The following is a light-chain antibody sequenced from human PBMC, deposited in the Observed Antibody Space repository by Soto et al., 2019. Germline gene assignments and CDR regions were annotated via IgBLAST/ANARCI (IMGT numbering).Light chain of an antibody. CDR3: QHRRDSPPG. CDR2: DTS. Sequence: EIVLKQSPATLSLSPGETATLSCRASPGVGRYLAWYQQKVGQSPRLIIYDTSNRATGVPPRFSGSGYGTDFTLTITSLQPEDYALYFCQHRRDSPPGFGPGTRVEIK. CDR1: PGVGRY. J-gene: IGKJ3*01. V-gene: IGKV3-11*01.